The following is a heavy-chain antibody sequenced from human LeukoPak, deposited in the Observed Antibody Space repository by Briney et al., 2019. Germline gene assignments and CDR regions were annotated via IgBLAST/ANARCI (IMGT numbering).Heavy chain of an antibody. Sequence: SETLSLTCTVSGGSISSSSYYRGWIRQPPGEGLEWIGSIYYSGSTYYNPSLKSRVTISVDTSKNQFSLKLSSVTAADTAVYYCAREGMYYDFWSGYYPFDHWGQGTLVTVSS. J-gene: IGHJ4*02. CDR2: IYYSGST. CDR3: AREGMYYDFWSGYYPFDH. D-gene: IGHD3-3*01. CDR1: GGSISSSSYY. V-gene: IGHV4-39*07.